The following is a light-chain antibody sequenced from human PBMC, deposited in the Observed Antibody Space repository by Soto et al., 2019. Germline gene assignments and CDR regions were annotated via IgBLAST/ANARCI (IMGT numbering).Light chain of an antibody. CDR1: QSVGSN. V-gene: IGKV3-20*01. J-gene: IGKJ5*01. CDR2: GAS. Sequence: EIVITQSPATPSVSPGERVTLSCRARQSVGSNLAWYQQKPGQAPRLLIYGASSRATGIPVRFSGSGSGTDFTLTISRLEPEDFAVYYCQQYGSSPITFGQGTRLEIK. CDR3: QQYGSSPIT.